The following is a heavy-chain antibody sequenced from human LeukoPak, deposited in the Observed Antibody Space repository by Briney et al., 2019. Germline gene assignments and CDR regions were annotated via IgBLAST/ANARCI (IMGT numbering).Heavy chain of an antibody. CDR2: IYSGGST. J-gene: IGHJ3*02. Sequence: GGSLRLSCAASGFTVSSNYMSWVRQAPGKGLEWVSVIYSGGSTYYADSVKGRFTISRDSSKNTLYLQMNSLRAEDTAVYYCARDPQYDFWSGSAFDIWGQGTMVTVSS. D-gene: IGHD3-3*01. CDR3: ARDPQYDFWSGSAFDI. CDR1: GFTVSSNY. V-gene: IGHV3-66*02.